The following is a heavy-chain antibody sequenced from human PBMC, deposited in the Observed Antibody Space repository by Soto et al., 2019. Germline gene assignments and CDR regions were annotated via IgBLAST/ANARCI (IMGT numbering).Heavy chain of an antibody. Sequence: ASVKVSCKASGYTFTNSDINWVRQAPGQGLEWMGWMNPDSGHAAYAQKFQGRVTLTTSTSTSTVYMEMRSLGSEDTAVYYCARTPHCSGGICYYGLDNWGQGTLVTVSS. CDR3: ARTPHCSGGICYYGLDN. J-gene: IGHJ4*02. CDR1: GYTFTNSD. CDR2: MNPDSGHA. D-gene: IGHD2-15*01. V-gene: IGHV1-8*01.